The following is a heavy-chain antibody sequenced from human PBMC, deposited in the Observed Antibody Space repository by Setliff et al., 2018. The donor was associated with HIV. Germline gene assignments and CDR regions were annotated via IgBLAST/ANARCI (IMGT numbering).Heavy chain of an antibody. CDR2: VYYSGDI. CDR3: ARRAESTTTWFSSWYSYDMDV. CDR1: GVSFSTNMYY. V-gene: IGHV4-39*01. D-gene: IGHD2-15*01. Sequence: SETLSLTCSVSGVSFSTNMYYWGWIRQPPGKGLEWVGSVYYSGDIFYNPSLRSRVTISLDSSKNQLSLRLKSVTAADPAVYFCARRAESTTTWFSSWYSYDMDVWGQGTTVTVSS. J-gene: IGHJ6*02.